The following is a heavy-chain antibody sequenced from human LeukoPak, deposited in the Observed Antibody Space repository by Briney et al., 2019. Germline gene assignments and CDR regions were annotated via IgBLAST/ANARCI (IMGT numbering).Heavy chain of an antibody. CDR2: ISYDGSNK. CDR1: GSTFSSYA. V-gene: IGHV3-30*04. J-gene: IGHJ4*02. CDR3: ARENSKEVYCGGDCYLGY. Sequence: GGSLRLSCAASGSTFSSYAMHWVRQAPGKGLEWVAVISYDGSNKYYADSVKGRFTISRDNSKNTLYLQMNSLRAEDTAVYYCARENSKEVYCGGDCYLGYWGQGTLVTVSS. D-gene: IGHD2-21*02.